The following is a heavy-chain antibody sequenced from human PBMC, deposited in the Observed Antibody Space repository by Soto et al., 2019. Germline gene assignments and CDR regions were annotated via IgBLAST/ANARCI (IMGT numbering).Heavy chain of an antibody. CDR3: ARVDFWSGYYSTDVSRNWFDP. V-gene: IGHV1-18*01. CDR2: ISAYNGNT. J-gene: IGHJ5*02. D-gene: IGHD3-3*01. Sequence: ASVKVSCKASGYTFTSYGISWVRQAPGQGLEWMGWISAYNGNTNYAQKLQGRVTMTTDTSTSTAYMELRSLRSDDTAVYYCARVDFWSGYYSTDVSRNWFDPWGQGTLVTVSS. CDR1: GYTFTSYG.